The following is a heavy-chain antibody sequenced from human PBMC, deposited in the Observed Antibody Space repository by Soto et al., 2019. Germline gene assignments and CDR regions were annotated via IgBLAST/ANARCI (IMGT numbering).Heavy chain of an antibody. D-gene: IGHD3-3*01. Sequence: GSLRLSCAASGFTFSSYGMHWVRQAPGKGLEWVAVISYDGSNKYYADSVKGRFTISRDNSKNTLYLQMNSLRAEDTAVYYCAKDSALEWLLYPAWGYYYYYGMDVWGQGTTVTVSS. CDR3: AKDSALEWLLYPAWGYYYYYGMDV. CDR1: GFTFSSYG. CDR2: ISYDGSNK. V-gene: IGHV3-30*18. J-gene: IGHJ6*02.